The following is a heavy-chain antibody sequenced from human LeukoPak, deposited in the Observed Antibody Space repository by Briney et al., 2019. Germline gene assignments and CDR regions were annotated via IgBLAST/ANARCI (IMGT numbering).Heavy chain of an antibody. J-gene: IGHJ4*02. V-gene: IGHV3-30*18. Sequence: GRSLRLSCAASGFTFSSYGMHWVRQAPGKGLEWVAVISYDGSNKYYADSVKGRFTISRDNSKNTLHLQMNSLRAEDTAVYYCAKDRWRAVAGYFDYWGQGTLVTVSS. CDR2: ISYDGSNK. D-gene: IGHD6-19*01. CDR1: GFTFSSYG. CDR3: AKDRWRAVAGYFDY.